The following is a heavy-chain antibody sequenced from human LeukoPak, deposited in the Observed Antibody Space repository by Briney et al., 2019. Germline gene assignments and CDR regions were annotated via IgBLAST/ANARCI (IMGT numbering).Heavy chain of an antibody. CDR1: GGTFSSYA. D-gene: IGHD2-2*02. J-gene: IGHJ4*02. V-gene: IGHV1-69*04. CDR2: IIPILGIT. Sequence: GASVKVSCKASGGTFSSYAISWVRQAPGQGLEWMGRIIPILGITNYAQKFQGRVTITADKSTSTAYMELGSLRSDDTAVYYCARGRKDCSSTSCYNYWGQGTLVTVSS. CDR3: ARGRKDCSSTSCYNY.